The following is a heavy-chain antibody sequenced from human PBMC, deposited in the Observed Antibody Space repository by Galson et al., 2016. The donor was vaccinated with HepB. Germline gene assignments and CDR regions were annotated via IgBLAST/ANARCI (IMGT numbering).Heavy chain of an antibody. J-gene: IGHJ4*02. CDR3: ARGTRWSFDC. V-gene: IGHV3-7*01. Sequence: SLRLSCAASGFTFSDDWMSWVRQVPGKGLEWVAKINQDGNEKYYVDSVKGRFTISRDNAEKSLYLQMNSLRGEDTAVYYCARGTRWSFDCWGQGALVTVSS. CDR2: INQDGNEK. D-gene: IGHD4-23*01. CDR1: GFTFSDDW.